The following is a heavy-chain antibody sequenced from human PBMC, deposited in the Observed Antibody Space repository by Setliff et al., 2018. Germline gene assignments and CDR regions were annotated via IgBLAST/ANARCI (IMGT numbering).Heavy chain of an antibody. CDR2: ISSDGTSI. J-gene: IGHJ4*02. D-gene: IGHD6-13*01. V-gene: IGHV3-23*03. Sequence: PGGSLRLSCAASGLTFSSDAMTWVRQTPGKGLEWVSVISSDGTSIYYADSVKGRSTISRDNSKNTLYLQMNRLRAEDTAIYYCARCSSWHGHYPHFNYWGQGTLVTVS. CDR3: ARCSSWHGHYPHFNY. CDR1: GLTFSSDA.